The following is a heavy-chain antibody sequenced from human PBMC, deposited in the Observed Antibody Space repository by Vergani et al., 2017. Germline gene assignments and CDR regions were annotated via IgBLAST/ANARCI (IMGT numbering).Heavy chain of an antibody. D-gene: IGHD3-10*01. Sequence: QVQLQESGPGLVKPSQTLSLTCTVSGGSISSGGYYWSWIRQHPGKGLEWIGYIYYSGSTYYNPSLKSRVTRSVDTSKNQFSLKLSSVTAADTAVYYCARDIRSRSGNGMDVWGQGTTVTVSS. J-gene: IGHJ6*02. CDR1: GGSISSGGYY. V-gene: IGHV4-31*03. CDR2: IYYSGST. CDR3: ARDIRSRSGNGMDV.